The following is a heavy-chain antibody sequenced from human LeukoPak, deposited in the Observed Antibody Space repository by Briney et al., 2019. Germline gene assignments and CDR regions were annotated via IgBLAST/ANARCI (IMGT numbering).Heavy chain of an antibody. V-gene: IGHV4-31*03. J-gene: IGHJ6*02. CDR2: IYYSGST. CDR1: GGSISSGGYY. Sequence: SETLSLTCTASGGSISSGGYYWSWIRQHPGKGLEWIGYIYYSGSTYYNPSLKSRVTISVDTSKNQFSLKLSSVTAADTAVYYCARDHVLDVVTPAYYYGMDVWGQGTTVTVSS. CDR3: ARDHVLDVVTPAYYYGMDV. D-gene: IGHD4-23*01.